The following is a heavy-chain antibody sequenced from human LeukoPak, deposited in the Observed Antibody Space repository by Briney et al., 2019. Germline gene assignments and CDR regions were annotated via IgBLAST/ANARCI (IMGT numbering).Heavy chain of an antibody. J-gene: IGHJ4*02. CDR2: INHSGST. D-gene: IGHD6-13*01. Sequence: SETLSLTCTVSGGSISSGGYYWSWIRQPPGKGLEWIGEINHSGSTNYNPSLKSRVTISVDTSKNQFSLKLSSVTAADTAVYYCARYRSLYSSSWSFDYWGQGTLVTVSS. V-gene: IGHV4-39*07. CDR1: GGSISSGGYY. CDR3: ARYRSLYSSSWSFDY.